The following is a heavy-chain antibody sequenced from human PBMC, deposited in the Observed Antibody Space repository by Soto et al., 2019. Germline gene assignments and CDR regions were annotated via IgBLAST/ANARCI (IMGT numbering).Heavy chain of an antibody. V-gene: IGHV2-70*04. Sequence: SGPTLVNPTQTLTLTCTFSGFSLSTSGMRVSWIRQPPGKALEWLARIDWDDDKFYSTSLKTRLTISKDTSKNQVVLTMTNMDPVDTATYYCARMKMANDAFAIWGQGTMVTVSS. J-gene: IGHJ3*02. CDR3: ARMKMANDAFAI. CDR1: GFSLSTSGMR. CDR2: IDWDDDK.